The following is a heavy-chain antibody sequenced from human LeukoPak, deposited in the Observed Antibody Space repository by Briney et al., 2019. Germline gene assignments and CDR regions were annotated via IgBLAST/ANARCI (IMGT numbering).Heavy chain of an antibody. CDR1: TNAFNGNY. CDR2: INPGSGGT. J-gene: IGHJ4*02. D-gene: IGHD6-25*01. V-gene: IGHV1-2*02. CDR3: AGGSGYYFFDN. Sequence: ASVKVSCKSSTNAFNGNYMHWVRQTPGQGLEWMGWINPGSGGTNYAQKFRDRVTMTRDTSIGTIYMKLRKLSSDDTAVYYCAGGSGYYFFDNWGQGTLLSVSS.